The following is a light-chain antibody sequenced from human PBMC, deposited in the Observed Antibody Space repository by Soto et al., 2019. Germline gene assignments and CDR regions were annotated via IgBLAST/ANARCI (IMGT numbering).Light chain of an antibody. V-gene: IGKV3-20*01. CDR3: QQYDNSTLT. Sequence: EIVLTQSPGTLSLSPGERATLSYRARQSVSSSFLAWYQQKPGQGPRLLIYGASRRTTAIPDRFSGSESGTDFILTISRLEPDDVAVYYCQQYDNSTLTFGGGTKVEIK. J-gene: IGKJ4*01. CDR2: GAS. CDR1: QSVSSSF.